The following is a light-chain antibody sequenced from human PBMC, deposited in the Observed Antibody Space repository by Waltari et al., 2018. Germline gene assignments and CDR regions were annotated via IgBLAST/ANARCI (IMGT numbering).Light chain of an antibody. CDR2: DVT. V-gene: IGLV2-14*03. Sequence: QSALTQPASVSGSPGQSITISCPGTSSEFGSYNYVSWYQQHPGKAPKLIIFDVTNRPSGVSNRFSGSKSGNTASLIISGLQGEDEADYYCSSYMDTTALELFGGGTSLTVL. CDR1: SSEFGSYNY. J-gene: IGLJ2*01. CDR3: SSYMDTTALEL.